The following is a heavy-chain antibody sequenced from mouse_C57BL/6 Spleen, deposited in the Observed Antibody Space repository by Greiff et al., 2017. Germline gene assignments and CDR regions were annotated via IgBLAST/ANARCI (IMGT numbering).Heavy chain of an antibody. CDR1: GYTFTSYW. CDR2: IDPNSGGT. D-gene: IGHD1-1*01. CDR3: AREGAITTVVRYWYFDV. Sequence: QVQLQQPGAELVKPGASVKLSCKASGYTFTSYWMHWVKQRPGRGLEWIGRIDPNSGGTKYNEKFKSKATLTVDKPSSTAYMQLSSLTSEDSAVYYCAREGAITTVVRYWYFDVWAQGPRSPSPQ. J-gene: IGHJ1*03. V-gene: IGHV1-72*01.